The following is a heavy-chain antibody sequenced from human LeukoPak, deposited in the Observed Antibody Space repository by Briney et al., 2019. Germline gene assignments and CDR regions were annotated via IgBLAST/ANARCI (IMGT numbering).Heavy chain of an antibody. J-gene: IGHJ4*02. Sequence: SETLSLTCTVSGDSISSASYYWGWIRQPPGKGLEWIGSIYYAGSTYYSPSLKSRVTISVDASKTQFSLKLSSVTAADTAVYYCARQLSRSSWYYFDHWGQGTLVTVSS. CDR2: IYYAGST. D-gene: IGHD6-13*01. V-gene: IGHV4-39*01. CDR3: ARQLSRSSWYYFDH. CDR1: GDSISSASYY.